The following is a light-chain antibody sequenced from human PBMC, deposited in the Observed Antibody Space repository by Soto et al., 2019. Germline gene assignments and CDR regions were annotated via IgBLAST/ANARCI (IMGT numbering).Light chain of an antibody. CDR1: QNINTR. J-gene: IGKJ4*01. Sequence: DIQMTQSPSTLSASVGDRVTITCRASQNINTRLAWYQQKPGKAPYLLIYKASNLQSGVPSRFSGSASGTEFTLTISSLQPDDIATYYCQQYEAYPFTYGGGTKVEI. CDR2: KAS. V-gene: IGKV1-5*03. CDR3: QQYEAYPFT.